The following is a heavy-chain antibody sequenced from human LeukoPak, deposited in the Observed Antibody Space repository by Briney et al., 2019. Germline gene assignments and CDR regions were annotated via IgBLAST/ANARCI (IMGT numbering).Heavy chain of an antibody. CDR1: GFTFTSYV. CDR3: ARQPHRGYFDTSGYYSDSDL. CDR2: ISGDGGST. Sequence: GGSLSLSCTASGFTFTSYVMTWVRQAPGKGLEWLSTISGDGGSTFYADSVRGRFTVSRDNSKDTLYLQMNILRAEDTAFYYCARQPHRGYFDTSGYYSDSDLWGQGTMVTVSS. J-gene: IGHJ5*02. D-gene: IGHD3-22*01. V-gene: IGHV3-23*01.